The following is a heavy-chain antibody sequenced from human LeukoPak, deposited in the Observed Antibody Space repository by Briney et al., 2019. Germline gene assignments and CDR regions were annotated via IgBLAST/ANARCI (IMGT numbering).Heavy chain of an antibody. CDR3: ARDAPDV. J-gene: IGHJ6*04. Sequence: SETLSLTCTVSGGSISNYWSWIRQPAGKGLEWIGRIYTSGSTNYNPSLKSRVTMSVDTSKNQFSLKLNSVTAADTAVYYCARDAPDVWGKGTTVTVSS. V-gene: IGHV4-4*07. CDR2: IYTSGST. CDR1: GGSISNY.